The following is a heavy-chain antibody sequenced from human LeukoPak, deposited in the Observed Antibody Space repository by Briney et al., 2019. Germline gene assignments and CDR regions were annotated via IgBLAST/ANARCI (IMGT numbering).Heavy chain of an antibody. CDR2: IYYNGNT. D-gene: IGHD2-21*01. J-gene: IGHJ3*02. CDR3: ARDKVNWDYSHTVNAFDI. V-gene: IGHV4-30-4*08. Sequence: PSQTLSLTCSVAGGSINSGKNYWNWIRQPPGKGLEWIGDIYYNGNTYYNPSLKSRVTISVDTSKNQFSLRLSSVTAADTAVYYCARDKVNWDYSHTVNAFDIWGQGTMVTVSS. CDR1: GGSINSGKNY.